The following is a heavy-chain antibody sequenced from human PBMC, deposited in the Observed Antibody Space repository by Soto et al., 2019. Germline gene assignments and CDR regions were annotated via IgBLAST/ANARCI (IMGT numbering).Heavy chain of an antibody. CDR2: LMPIYDET. V-gene: IGHV1-69*06. J-gene: IGHJ6*02. Sequence: QVQLVQSGAEVKNPGSSVRVSCKSSGFTFNVYGIHWVRQAPGQGLDWMGGLMPIYDETNYAHKFQVTVTITPHKSPATVYLELNSLRSQATAVYFCARARDPHIAHYVLAVWAQGPTVTVSS. D-gene: IGHD3-10*02. CDR3: ARARDPHIAHYVLAV. CDR1: GFTFNVYG.